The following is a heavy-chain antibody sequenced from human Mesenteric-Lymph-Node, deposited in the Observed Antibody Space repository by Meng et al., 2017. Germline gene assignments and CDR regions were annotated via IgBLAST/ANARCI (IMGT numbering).Heavy chain of an antibody. D-gene: IGHD1-7*01. CDR2: RWSDGNIK. V-gene: IGHV3-33*01. J-gene: IGHJ4*02. CDR3: ARDRGNSPFDY. Sequence: GGSLRLSCAASGFSFSSSGMHWVRQAPGKGLEWVAVRWSDGNIKQYTDSVKGRFTISRDNTNNTLYLQMYSLRADDTAVYYCARDRGNSPFDYWGQGTLVTVSS. CDR1: GFSFSSSG.